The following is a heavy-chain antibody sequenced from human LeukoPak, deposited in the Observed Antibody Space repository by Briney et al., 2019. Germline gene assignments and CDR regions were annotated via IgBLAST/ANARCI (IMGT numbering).Heavy chain of an antibody. V-gene: IGHV4-39*01. J-gene: IGHJ4*02. CDR2: IHYSGSA. CDR3: ARPRFGGYSCGSNFDN. Sequence: PSETLSLTCTVSDDSIDGTFYYWGWIRQPPGMGLEWIGSIHYSGSAYYNPSLKSRVVISVDTSKNQFSLEVRSVTTTDTAVYYCARPRFGGYSCGSNFDNWGQGDLVTVSS. CDR1: DDSIDGTFYY. D-gene: IGHD5-18*01.